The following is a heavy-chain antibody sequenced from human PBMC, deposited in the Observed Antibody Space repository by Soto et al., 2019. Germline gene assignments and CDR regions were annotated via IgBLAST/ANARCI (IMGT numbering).Heavy chain of an antibody. Sequence: QVQLVESGGGVVQPGRSLRLSCAASGFTFSSYGMHWVRQAPGKGLEWVAVIWYDGSNKYYADSVKGRFTISRDNSKNTLCLQMNSLRAEDTAVYYCAMLATEDYFDYWGQGTLVTVSS. CDR1: GFTFSSYG. CDR3: AMLATEDYFDY. CDR2: IWYDGSNK. J-gene: IGHJ4*02. D-gene: IGHD5-12*01. V-gene: IGHV3-33*01.